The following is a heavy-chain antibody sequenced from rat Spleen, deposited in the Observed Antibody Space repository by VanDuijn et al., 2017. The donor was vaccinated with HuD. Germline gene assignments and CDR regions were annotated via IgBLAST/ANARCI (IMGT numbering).Heavy chain of an antibody. D-gene: IGHD1-9*01. CDR3: VNTYYGYWFGY. CDR2: ISYDGSST. J-gene: IGHJ3*01. CDR1: GFTFSDYY. Sequence: EVQLVESGGGLVQPGNSLKLSCAASGFTFSDYYMAWVRQAPTKGLEWVATISYDGSSTYYRDSVKGRFTLSRDNAKSTLYLQMGSLRSEDTATYYCVNTYYGYWFGYWGQGTLVTVSS. V-gene: IGHV5S10*01.